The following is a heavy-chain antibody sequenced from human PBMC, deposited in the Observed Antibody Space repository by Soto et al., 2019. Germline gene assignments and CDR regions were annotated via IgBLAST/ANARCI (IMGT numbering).Heavy chain of an antibody. CDR3: ARHKSGEIQSFQKDYYYYYMDV. Sequence: SETLSLTCTVSGGSISSSSYYWGWIRQPPGKGLEWIGSIYYSGSTYYNPSLKSRVTISVDTSKNQFSLKLSSVTAADTAVYYCARHKSGEIQSFQKDYYYYYMDVWGKGTTVTVSS. V-gene: IGHV4-39*01. J-gene: IGHJ6*03. CDR2: IYYSGST. D-gene: IGHD5-18*01. CDR1: GGSISSSSYY.